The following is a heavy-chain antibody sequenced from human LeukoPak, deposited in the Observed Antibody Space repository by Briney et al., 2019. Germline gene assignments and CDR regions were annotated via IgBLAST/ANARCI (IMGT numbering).Heavy chain of an antibody. D-gene: IGHD3-10*01. CDR3: ARGILWFGDKGFDY. CDR2: IYHSGST. V-gene: IGHV4-38-2*01. CDR1: GYSISSGYY. J-gene: IGHJ4*02. Sequence: SETLSLTCAVSGYSISSGYYWGWIRQPPGKGLEWIGSIYHSGSTYYNPSLKSRVTISVDTSKNQFSLKLGSVTAADAAVYYCARGILWFGDKGFDYWGQGTLVTVSS.